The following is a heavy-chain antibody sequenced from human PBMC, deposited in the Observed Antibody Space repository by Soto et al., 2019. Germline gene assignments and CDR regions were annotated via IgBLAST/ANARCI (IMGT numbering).Heavy chain of an antibody. CDR3: ARDGLVVVAATSAFDI. CDR1: GYTFTSYA. D-gene: IGHD2-15*01. V-gene: IGHV1-3*01. J-gene: IGHJ3*02. CDR2: INAGNGNT. Sequence: ASVKVSCKASGYTFTSYAMHWVRQAPGQRLEWMGWINAGNGNTKYSQKFQGRVTITRDTSASTAYMELSSLRSEDTAVYYCARDGLVVVAATSAFDIWGQGTMVTVSS.